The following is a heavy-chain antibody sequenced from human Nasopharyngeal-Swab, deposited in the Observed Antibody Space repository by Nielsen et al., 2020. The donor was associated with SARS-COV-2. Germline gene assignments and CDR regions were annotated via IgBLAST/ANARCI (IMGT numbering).Heavy chain of an antibody. Sequence: WICQPPGKGLEWIGSIYYSGSTYYNPSLKSRVTISVDTSKNQFSLKLSSVTAADTAVYYCARDRSSWYPYYFDYWGQGTLVTVSS. V-gene: IGHV4-39*07. D-gene: IGHD6-13*01. J-gene: IGHJ4*02. CDR2: IYYSGST. CDR3: ARDRSSWYPYYFDY.